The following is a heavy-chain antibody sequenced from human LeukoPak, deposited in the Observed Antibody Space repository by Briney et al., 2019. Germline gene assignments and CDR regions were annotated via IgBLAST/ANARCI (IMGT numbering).Heavy chain of an antibody. CDR3: ARDLRRRDGYNGFGY. CDR1: GFTFSSYS. D-gene: IGHD5-24*01. Sequence: PGGSLRLSCAASGFTFSSYSMNWVRQAPGKGLEGVSSISSSSSYIYYADSVKGRFTISRANAKNSLYLQMNSLRAEDTAVYYCARDLRRRDGYNGFGYWGQGTLVTVSS. V-gene: IGHV3-21*01. J-gene: IGHJ4*02. CDR2: ISSSSSYI.